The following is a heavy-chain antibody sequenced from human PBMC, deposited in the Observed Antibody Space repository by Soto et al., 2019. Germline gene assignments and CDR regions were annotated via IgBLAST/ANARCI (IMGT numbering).Heavy chain of an antibody. J-gene: IGHJ4*02. CDR3: AKAGIRITMIVVDPWYFDY. CDR2: ISGSGGST. CDR1: GFTFSSYA. V-gene: IGHV3-23*01. D-gene: IGHD3-22*01. Sequence: PGGSLRLSCAASGFTFSSYAMSWVRQAPGKGLEWASAISGSGGSTYYADSVKGRFTLSRDNSKNTLYLQMNSLRAEDTAVYYCAKAGIRITMIVVDPWYFDYWGQGTLVTVSS.